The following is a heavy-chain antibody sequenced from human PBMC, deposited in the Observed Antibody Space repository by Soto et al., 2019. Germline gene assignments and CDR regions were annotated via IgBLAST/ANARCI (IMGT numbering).Heavy chain of an antibody. CDR1: GGTFSSYA. J-gene: IGHJ4*02. CDR2: IIPIFGTA. CDR3: ARNFAAAGKFDY. V-gene: IGHV1-69*06. D-gene: IGHD6-13*01. Sequence: ASVKVSCKASGGTFSSYAISWVRQAPGQGPEWMGGIIPIFGTANYAQKFQGRVTITADKSTSTAYMELSSLRSEDTAVYYCARNFAAAGKFDYWGQGTLVTVSS.